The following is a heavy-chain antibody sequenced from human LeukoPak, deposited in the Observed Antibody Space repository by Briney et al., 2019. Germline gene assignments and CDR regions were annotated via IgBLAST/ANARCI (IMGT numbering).Heavy chain of an antibody. CDR1: GGSISSGSYY. J-gene: IGHJ4*02. V-gene: IGHV4-61*02. D-gene: IGHD3-10*01. CDR3: ARHLSMVRGVPKGEVDY. CDR2: IYTSGST. Sequence: SETLSLTCTVSGGSISSGSYYWSWIRQPAGKGLEWIGRIYTSGSTYYNPSLKSRVTISVDTSKNQFSLKLSSVTAADTAVYYCARHLSMVRGVPKGEVDYWGQGTLVTVSS.